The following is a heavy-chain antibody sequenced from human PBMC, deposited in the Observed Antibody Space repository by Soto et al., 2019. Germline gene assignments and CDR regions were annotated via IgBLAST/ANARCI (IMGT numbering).Heavy chain of an antibody. CDR1: GYTFTSYA. Sequence: QVQLVQSGAEVKKPGASVKVSCKASGYTFTSYAMHWVRQAPGQRLEWMGWINAGNGNTKYSQKFQGRVTITRDTSASTAYMELSSLRSEDTAVYYCARILRYFDWLPPLGYWGQGTLVTVSS. CDR3: ARILRYFDWLPPLGY. CDR2: INAGNGNT. D-gene: IGHD3-9*01. J-gene: IGHJ4*02. V-gene: IGHV1-3*01.